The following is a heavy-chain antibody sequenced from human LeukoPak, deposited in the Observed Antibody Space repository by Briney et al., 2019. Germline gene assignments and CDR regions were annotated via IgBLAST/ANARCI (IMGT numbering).Heavy chain of an antibody. CDR1: GGSISSSSYY. V-gene: IGHV4-39*07. CDR3: ARDCRRPPYYYYMDV. J-gene: IGHJ6*03. Sequence: SETLSLTCTVSGGSISSSSYYWGWIRQPPGKGLEWIGSIYYSGSTYYNPSLKSRVTISVDTSKNQFSLKLSSVTAADTAVYYCARDCRRPPYYYYMDVWGKGTTVTVSS. CDR2: IYYSGST. D-gene: IGHD1-14*01.